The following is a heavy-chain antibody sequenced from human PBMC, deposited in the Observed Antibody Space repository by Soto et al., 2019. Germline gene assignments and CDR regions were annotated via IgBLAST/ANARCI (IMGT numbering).Heavy chain of an antibody. V-gene: IGHV1-8*01. CDR1: GYTFTRYD. CDR3: ARVLYIAVAGRTAEYFQH. Sequence: ASVKVSCKASGYTFTRYDINWVRQATGQGLEWMGWMNPNSGNTGYAQKFQGRVTMTRNTSISTAYMELSSLRSEDTAVYYCARVLYIAVAGRTAEYFQHWGQGTLVTVSS. CDR2: MNPNSGNT. J-gene: IGHJ1*01. D-gene: IGHD6-19*01.